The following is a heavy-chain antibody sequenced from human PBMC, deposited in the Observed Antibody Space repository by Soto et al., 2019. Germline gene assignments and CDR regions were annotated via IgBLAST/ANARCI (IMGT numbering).Heavy chain of an antibody. J-gene: IGHJ4*02. CDR3: AKDFLMMDGTISYFDY. V-gene: IGHV3-23*01. D-gene: IGHD2-8*01. CDR2: ISRSGGST. Sequence: WGSLGISCATSVLTFSIYAMNWVRQAPGKGLEWVSAISRSGGSTYYADSVKGRFTISRDNSKNTLYMQMNSLRAEDTAVYYCAKDFLMMDGTISYFDYWGQGTLVTVSS. CDR1: VLTFSIYA.